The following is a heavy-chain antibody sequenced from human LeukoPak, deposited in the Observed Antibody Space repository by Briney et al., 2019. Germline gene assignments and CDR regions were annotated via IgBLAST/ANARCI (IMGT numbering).Heavy chain of an antibody. D-gene: IGHD6-19*01. CDR1: GFTFSNYW. J-gene: IGHJ4*02. Sequence: WGSLRLSCAASGFTFSNYWMNWVRQAPGKGLEWVASIGQDGSENYYVDSVKGRFTISRDNAKNSLYLQMNSLRVEDTAVYYCATGGGWYFDYWGQGALITASS. CDR2: IGQDGSEN. CDR3: ATGGGWYFDY. V-gene: IGHV3-7*01.